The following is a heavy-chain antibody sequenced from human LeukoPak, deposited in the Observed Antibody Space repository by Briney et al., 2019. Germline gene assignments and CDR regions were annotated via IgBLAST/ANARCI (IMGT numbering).Heavy chain of an antibody. V-gene: IGHV3-30*18. CDR2: ISYDGSNK. CDR1: GFTFSSYG. CDR3: ANQGGRDGYNHNPFDY. D-gene: IGHD5-12*01. Sequence: GGSLKLSCAASGFTFSSYGMHWVRQAPGKGLEWVAVISYDGSNKYYADSVKGRFTISRDNSKSTLYLQMNSLRAEDTAVYYCANQGGRDGYNHNPFDYWGQGTLVTVSS. J-gene: IGHJ4*02.